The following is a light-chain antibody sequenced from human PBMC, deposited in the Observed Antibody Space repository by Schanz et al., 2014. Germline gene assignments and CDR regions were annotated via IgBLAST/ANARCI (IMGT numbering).Light chain of an antibody. V-gene: IGKV1-17*01. CDR2: AAS. J-gene: IGKJ1*01. CDR1: QDIGND. CDR3: QQYNSYLWT. Sequence: DIQMTQSPSTLSASVGDSVTIACRASQDIGNDLGWYQQKPGKVPKLLIYAASILQSGVPSRFSGSGSGTEFTLTISSLQPDDFATYYCQQYNSYLWTFGQGTKVEIK.